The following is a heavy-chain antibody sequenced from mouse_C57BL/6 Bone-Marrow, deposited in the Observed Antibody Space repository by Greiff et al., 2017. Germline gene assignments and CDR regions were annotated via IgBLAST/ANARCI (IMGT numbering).Heavy chain of an antibody. CDR1: GYTFTSYG. D-gene: IGHD2-3*01. J-gene: IGHJ2*01. CDR2: IYPRSGNT. CDR3: ARRGDGYYFGGYFDY. V-gene: IGHV1-81*01. Sequence: VHLVESGAELARPGASVKLSCKASGYTFTSYGISWVKQRTGQGLEWIGEIYPRSGNTYYNEKFKGKATLTADKSSSTAYMELRSLTSEDSAVYFCARRGDGYYFGGYFDYWGQGTTLTVSS.